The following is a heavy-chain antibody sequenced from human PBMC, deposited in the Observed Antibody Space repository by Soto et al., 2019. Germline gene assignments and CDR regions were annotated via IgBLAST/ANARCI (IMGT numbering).Heavy chain of an antibody. V-gene: IGHV3-30-3*01. CDR1: GFTFSSDA. D-gene: IGHD5-12*01. Sequence: QVQLVESGGGVVQPGRSLRLSCAASGFTFSSDAMHWVRQAPGKGLEWVAVISYDGSNKYYADSVKGRFTISRDNSKNTLYLQMISLRAEDTAVYYCALLDGYNFYYYYGMDAWGQGTTVTVSS. CDR3: ALLDGYNFYYYYGMDA. J-gene: IGHJ6*02. CDR2: ISYDGSNK.